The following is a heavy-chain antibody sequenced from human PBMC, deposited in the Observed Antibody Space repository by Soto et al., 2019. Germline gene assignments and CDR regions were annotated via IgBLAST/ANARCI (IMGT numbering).Heavy chain of an antibody. V-gene: IGHV1-18*01. CDR3: VRDLDGSGSYYTNY. CDR2: ISPHKDDT. Sequence: ASVKVSCKTSGYTFSSIGISWVRQAPGQGLEWMGWISPHKDDTYYAQRLQGRVTMTTDTSTSTAYMEPRSLRSDDTAVYFCVRDLDGSGSYYTNYWGQGTLVTVSS. D-gene: IGHD3-10*01. J-gene: IGHJ4*02. CDR1: GYTFSSIG.